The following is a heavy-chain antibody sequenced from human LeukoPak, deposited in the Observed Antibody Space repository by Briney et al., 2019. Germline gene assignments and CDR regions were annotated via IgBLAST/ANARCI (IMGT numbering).Heavy chain of an antibody. J-gene: IGHJ4*02. CDR2: IYNSGST. V-gene: IGHV4-4*07. Sequence: SETLSLTYTVSGGSISSYYWSWIRQPAGKGLEWIGRIYNSGSTNYNPSLKSRVTMSVDTSKNQFSLKLSSVTAADTAVYYCARGTHTPYSSSAGGDYYFDYWGQGTLVTVSS. D-gene: IGHD6-6*01. CDR3: ARGTHTPYSSSAGGDYYFDY. CDR1: GGSISSYY.